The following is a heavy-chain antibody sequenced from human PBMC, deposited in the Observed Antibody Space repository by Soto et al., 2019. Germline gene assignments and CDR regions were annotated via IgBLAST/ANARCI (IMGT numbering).Heavy chain of an antibody. CDR3: ARGLGYSGYENWFDP. D-gene: IGHD5-12*01. V-gene: IGHV4-39*02. J-gene: IGHJ5*02. CDR2: IYYSGST. Sequence: ATDTLSLTCTVSGLSISSSSYYWGWIRQPPGKGLEWIGSIYYSGSTYYNPSLKSRVTMTTDTSTSTAYMELRSLRSDDTAVYYCARGLGYSGYENWFDPWGQGTLVNVSS. CDR1: GLSISSSSYY.